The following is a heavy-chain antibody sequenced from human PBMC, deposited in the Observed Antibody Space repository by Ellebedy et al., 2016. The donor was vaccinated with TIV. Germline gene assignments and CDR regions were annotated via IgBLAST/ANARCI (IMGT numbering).Heavy chain of an antibody. V-gene: IGHV3-23*01. CDR2: ITGGATAT. D-gene: IGHD3-22*01. CDR1: GFSFRGLA. CDR3: AKMVSRYYESSGYYPDY. Sequence: GGSLRLXXEASGFSFRGLAMHWVRQAPGKGLEWVSIITGGATATYNADSVKGRFIISRDNSKNTVYLQMNSLRVEDTAVYYCAKMVSRYYESSGYYPDYWGQGSLVTVSS. J-gene: IGHJ4*02.